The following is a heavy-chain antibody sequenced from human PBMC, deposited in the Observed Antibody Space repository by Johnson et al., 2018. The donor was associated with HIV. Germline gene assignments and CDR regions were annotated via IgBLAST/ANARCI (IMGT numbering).Heavy chain of an antibody. CDR3: ARTNWNDDAGGTIDI. CDR1: GFTFDDYG. Sequence: VQLVESGGGVVRPGGSLRLSCAASGFTFDDYGMSWVRQAPGKGLEWVSGINSDGGTTEYVNSVKGRFTISRDNSKNTLYLQMGSLRIEDGAVYYCARTNWNDDAGGTIDIWGQGTTVTVSS. D-gene: IGHD1-1*01. CDR2: INSDGGTT. J-gene: IGHJ3*02. V-gene: IGHV3-20*04.